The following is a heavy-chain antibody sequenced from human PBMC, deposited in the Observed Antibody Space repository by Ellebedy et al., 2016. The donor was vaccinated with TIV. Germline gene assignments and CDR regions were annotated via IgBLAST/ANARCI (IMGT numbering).Heavy chain of an antibody. CDR2: IYSGGST. Sequence: PGGSLRLSCAASGFTVSSNYMSWVRQAPGKGLEWVSVIYSGGSTYYSDSVKGRFTISRDNSKNTLYLQMNSLRAEDTAVYYCARAYDSSGFKDYWGQGTLVTVSS. CDR3: ARAYDSSGFKDY. D-gene: IGHD3-22*01. CDR1: GFTVSSNY. V-gene: IGHV3-66*01. J-gene: IGHJ4*02.